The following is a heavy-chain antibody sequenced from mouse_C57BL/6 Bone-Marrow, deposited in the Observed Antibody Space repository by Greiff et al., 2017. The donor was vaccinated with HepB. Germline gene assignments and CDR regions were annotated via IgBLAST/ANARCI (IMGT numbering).Heavy chain of an antibody. CDR1: GYSFTGYY. V-gene: IGHV1-42*01. Sequence: VQLQQSGPELVKPGASVKISCKASGYSFTGYYMNWVKQSPEKSLEWIGEINPSTGGTTYNQKFKANATLTVDKSSSTAYMQLKSLTSEDSAVYYCARRFAYWGQGTLVTVSA. CDR2: INPSTGGT. J-gene: IGHJ3*01. CDR3: ARRFAY.